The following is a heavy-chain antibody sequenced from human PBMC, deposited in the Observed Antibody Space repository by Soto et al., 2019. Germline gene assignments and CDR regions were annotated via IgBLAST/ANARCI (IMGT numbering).Heavy chain of an antibody. CDR2: IIPLFGAA. V-gene: IGHV1-69*01. CDR1: GGTFDNYV. Sequence: VQLVQSGAEVKKPGSSVKVSCKASGGTFDNYVIGWVRQAPGQGLEWMGGIIPLFGAANSAEKFQDRVTITADESTSIAFMELSSLRSEDTAVYYCARGIDASRGYYFDYWGQGTLVTVSS. D-gene: IGHD3-10*01. J-gene: IGHJ4*02. CDR3: ARGIDASRGYYFDY.